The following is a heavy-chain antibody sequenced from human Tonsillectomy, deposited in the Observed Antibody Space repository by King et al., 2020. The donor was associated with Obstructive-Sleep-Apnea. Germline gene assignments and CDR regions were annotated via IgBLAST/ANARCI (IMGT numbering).Heavy chain of an antibody. J-gene: IGHJ3*02. CDR1: GYTFTGYF. Sequence: QLVQSGAEVRKPGASVRVSCKAAGYTFTGYFMHWLRQAPGQGPEWMGWINPNSGGTSYGQKFQGRVTMTRDTSTNTDFMELSRLRSDDTAGYYCATSRGSAAAFVMWGKGTMVPVSS. V-gene: IGHV1-2*02. CDR2: INPNSGGT. CDR3: ATSRGSAAAFVM. D-gene: IGHD2-15*01.